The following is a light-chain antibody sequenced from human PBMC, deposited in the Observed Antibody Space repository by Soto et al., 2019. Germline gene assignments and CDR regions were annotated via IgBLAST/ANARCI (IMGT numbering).Light chain of an antibody. Sequence: QSVLTQPASVSGSPGQSITISCTGTSSNVGAYEFVSWYQQHPGKAPKLMIFAVSNRPSGVSDRFSGSKSGNTASLTISGLQTEDEADYYCSSYTTSNNYVFGTGTKLTVL. V-gene: IGLV2-14*01. CDR2: AVS. CDR3: SSYTTSNNYV. J-gene: IGLJ1*01. CDR1: SSNVGAYEF.